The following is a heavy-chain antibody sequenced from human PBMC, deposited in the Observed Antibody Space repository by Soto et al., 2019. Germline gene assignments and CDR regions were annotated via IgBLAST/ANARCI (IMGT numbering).Heavy chain of an antibody. D-gene: IGHD3-22*01. CDR2: IIPIFGTA. CDR3: ARSSYYYYDSSGYSYYY. CDR1: GGPLSSYA. V-gene: IGHV1-69*13. J-gene: IGHJ4*02. Sequence: SVKVSCSASGGPLSSYAISGVRQAPGQGLEWMGGIIPIFGTANYAHKFQGRVTITADESTSTAYMELSRLRSEDTAVYYCARSSYYYYDSSGYSYYYWGQGTLVTVSS.